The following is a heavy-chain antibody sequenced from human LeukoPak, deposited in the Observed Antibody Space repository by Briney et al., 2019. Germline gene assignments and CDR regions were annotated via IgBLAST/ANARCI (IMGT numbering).Heavy chain of an antibody. Sequence: GRSLRLSCAASGFTFSSHGMSWVSQAAGKGLEWVSAVRGSGDNTYYADCVKGRFTLSTDNSKNTLYLHMSSLRAEDTAVYYCACTAYYYYYLDVWGKGTTVTVSS. D-gene: IGHD5-18*01. CDR1: GFTFSSHG. CDR2: VRGSGDNT. J-gene: IGHJ6*03. CDR3: ACTAYYYYYLDV. V-gene: IGHV3-23*01.